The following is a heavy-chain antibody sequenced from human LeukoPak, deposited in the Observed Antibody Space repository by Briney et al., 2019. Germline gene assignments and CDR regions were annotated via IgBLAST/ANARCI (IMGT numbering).Heavy chain of an antibody. CDR2: IIPIFGTA. CDR1: GGTFSSSA. D-gene: IGHD6-13*01. J-gene: IGHJ4*02. V-gene: IGHV1-69*13. Sequence: SVKVSCKASGGTFSSSAISWVRQAPGQGLEWMGGIIPIFGTANYAQKFQSRVTITADESTSTAYMELSSLRSEDTAVFYCARRVQQLVRDWGQGTLVTVSS. CDR3: ARRVQQLVRD.